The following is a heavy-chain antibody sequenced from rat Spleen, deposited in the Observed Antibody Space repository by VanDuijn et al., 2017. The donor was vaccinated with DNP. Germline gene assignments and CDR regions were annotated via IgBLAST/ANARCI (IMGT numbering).Heavy chain of an antibody. CDR2: IIYDGSRT. V-gene: IGHV5S10*01. J-gene: IGHJ1*01. CDR3: ASTDRPGYNLYYWYFDF. CDR1: GFTFSDYN. D-gene: IGHD1-4*01. Sequence: EVQLVESGGGLVQPGRSLKVSCAASGFTFSDYNMAWVRQTPEKGLEWVATIIYDGSRTSYRGSVRGRFTVSRDNAKTTLYLQMDSLRSEDTATYYCASTDRPGYNLYYWYFDFWGPGTMVTVSS.